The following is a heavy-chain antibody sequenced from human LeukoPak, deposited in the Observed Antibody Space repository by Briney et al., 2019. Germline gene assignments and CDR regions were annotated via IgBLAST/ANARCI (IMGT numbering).Heavy chain of an antibody. CDR3: ARRLTQYDCFDP. CDR2: TYYRSTWYN. D-gene: IGHD2-2*01. CDR1: GDSVSSNSVT. J-gene: IGHJ5*02. Sequence: SQTPSVTCAISGDSVSSNSVTWNWIRQSPSRGLEWLGRTYYRSTWYNDYAVSVRGRITVNPDTSKNQFSLHLNSVTPEDTAVYYCARRLTQYDCFDPWGQGILVTVSS. V-gene: IGHV6-1*01.